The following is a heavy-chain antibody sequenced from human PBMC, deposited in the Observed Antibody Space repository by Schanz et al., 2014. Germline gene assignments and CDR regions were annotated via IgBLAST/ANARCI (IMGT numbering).Heavy chain of an antibody. CDR2: TSHDGSFT. J-gene: IGHJ4*02. CDR1: GFTFSDSW. CDR3: AKGLGTRSNNFDY. Sequence: VQLVESGGGVVQPGKSLRLSCAASGFTFSDSWMHWVRQAPGKGLVWVSRTSHDGSFTTFADSVKGRFTISRDNSKNTLYLQINSLRTEDTAVFYCAKGLGTRSNNFDYWGQGTLVTVSS. D-gene: IGHD6-13*01. V-gene: IGHV3-74*02.